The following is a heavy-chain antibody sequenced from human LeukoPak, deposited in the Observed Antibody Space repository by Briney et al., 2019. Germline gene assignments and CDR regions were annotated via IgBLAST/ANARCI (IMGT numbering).Heavy chain of an antibody. CDR2: IYSGGST. Sequence: PGGSLRLSCAASGFTFRRYGMSWVRQAPGKGLEWVSVIYSGGSTYYADSVKGRFTISTDSSKNTLYLQMNSLRAEDTAVFYCARVLEGLPYYYYYYMDVWGKGTTVTISS. D-gene: IGHD3-3*01. CDR1: GFTFRRYG. J-gene: IGHJ6*03. V-gene: IGHV3-66*01. CDR3: ARVLEGLPYYYYYYMDV.